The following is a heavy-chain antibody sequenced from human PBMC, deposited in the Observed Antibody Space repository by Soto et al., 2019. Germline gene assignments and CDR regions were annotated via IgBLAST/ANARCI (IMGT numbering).Heavy chain of an antibody. Sequence: QVQLVESGGGVVQPGRSLRLSCAASGFTFSSYGMHWVRQAPGKGLEWVAVISYDGSNKYYADSVKGRFTISRDNSKNTLYLQMNSLRAEDTAVYYCAKDSSYDFWSVYYTYFDYVGQGTLVTVSS. V-gene: IGHV3-30*18. D-gene: IGHD3-3*01. CDR1: GFTFSSYG. CDR3: AKDSSYDFWSVYYTYFDY. J-gene: IGHJ4*02. CDR2: ISYDGSNK.